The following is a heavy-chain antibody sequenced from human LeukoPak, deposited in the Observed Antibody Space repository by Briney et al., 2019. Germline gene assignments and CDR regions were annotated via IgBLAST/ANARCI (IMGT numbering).Heavy chain of an antibody. V-gene: IGHV1-46*01. D-gene: IGHD6-13*01. J-gene: IGHJ4*02. CDR3: ARALLPGIAAAATSY. CDR1: GYTFTSYY. CDR2: INPSGGST. Sequence: GASVKVSCTASGYTFTSYYMHWVRQAPGQGREWMGIINPSGGSTSYAQKFQGRVTMTRDTSTSTVYMELSSLRSEDTAVYYCARALLPGIAAAATSYWGQGTLVTVSS.